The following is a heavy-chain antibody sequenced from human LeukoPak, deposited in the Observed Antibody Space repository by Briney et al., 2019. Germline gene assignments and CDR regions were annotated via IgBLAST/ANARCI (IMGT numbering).Heavy chain of an antibody. CDR2: VGGDGRVT. Sequence: PGGSLRLSCAASGFTFATYVKTWVRQAPGKGLEWVSSVGGDGRVTYYADSVKGRFTISRDNSKNTIFLQMNSLRVEDTAVYYCAKGISADGYNFERGADYWGQGAQVIVSS. D-gene: IGHD5-24*01. CDR1: GFTFATYV. CDR3: AKGISADGYNFERGADY. J-gene: IGHJ4*02. V-gene: IGHV3-23*01.